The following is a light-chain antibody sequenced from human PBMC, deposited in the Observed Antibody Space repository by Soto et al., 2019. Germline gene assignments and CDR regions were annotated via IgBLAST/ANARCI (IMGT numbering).Light chain of an antibody. CDR1: QSVDSSY. CDR2: DAS. V-gene: IGKV3-20*01. CDR3: QQYGSTRIT. J-gene: IGKJ5*01. Sequence: SPGTLSLSPGERATLSCRASQSVDSSYLAWYQQKPGLVPRLLIYDASSRATGIPDRFSGSGSGTDFTLTISRLEPEDFAVYYCQQYGSTRITFGQGTRLEIK.